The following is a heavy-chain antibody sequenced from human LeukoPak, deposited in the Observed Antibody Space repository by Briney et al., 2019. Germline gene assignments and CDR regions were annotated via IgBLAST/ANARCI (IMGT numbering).Heavy chain of an antibody. CDR3: XXXXXXXXXYGDEGYYYYMDV. J-gene: IGHJ6*03. V-gene: IGHV3-64*01. D-gene: IGHD4-17*01. CDR2: ISSNGGST. CDR1: GFTFSSYA. Sequence: GGSLRLSCAASGFTFSSYAMHWVRQAPGKGLEYVSAISSNGGSTYYANSVKGRFTISRDNSKNTLYLQMGSLRAEDMAVYYCXXXXXXXXXYGDEGYYYYMDVWGKGTTVTVSS.